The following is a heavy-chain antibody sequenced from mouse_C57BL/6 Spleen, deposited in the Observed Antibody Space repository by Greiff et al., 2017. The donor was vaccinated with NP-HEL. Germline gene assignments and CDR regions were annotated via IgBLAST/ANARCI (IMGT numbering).Heavy chain of an antibody. CDR1: GYAFSSYW. J-gene: IGHJ4*01. Sequence: QVQLQQSGAELVKPGASVKISCKASGYAFSSYWMNWVKQRPGKGLEWIGQIYPGDGDTNYNGKFKGKATLTADKSSSTAYMQLSSLTSEDSAVYFCARPVVATSSMDYWGQGTSVTVSS. CDR3: ARPVVATSSMDY. V-gene: IGHV1-80*01. CDR2: IYPGDGDT. D-gene: IGHD1-1*01.